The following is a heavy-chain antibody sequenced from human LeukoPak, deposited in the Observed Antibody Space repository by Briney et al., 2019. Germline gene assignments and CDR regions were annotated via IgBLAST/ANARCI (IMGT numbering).Heavy chain of an antibody. J-gene: IGHJ3*02. V-gene: IGHV3-30*03. Sequence: PGGSLRLSCAASGFTFSTYGMHWVRQAPGKGLEWVAVISYDGSNKYYADSVKGRFTISRDNAKNSLYLQMNSLRAEDTAVYYCARVARATAFDIWGQGTMVTVSS. CDR3: ARVARATAFDI. D-gene: IGHD5-12*01. CDR2: ISYDGSNK. CDR1: GFTFSTYG.